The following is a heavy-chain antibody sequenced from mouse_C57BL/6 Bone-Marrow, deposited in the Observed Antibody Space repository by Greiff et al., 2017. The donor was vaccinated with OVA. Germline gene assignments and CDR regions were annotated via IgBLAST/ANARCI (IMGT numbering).Heavy chain of an antibody. CDR2: INPDSSTI. CDR3: ARPIYYDYAPFAD. V-gene: IGHV4-1*01. J-gene: IGHJ3*01. CDR1: GFAFSGYC. Sequence: EVQLVQSGGGLVQPGGSLKLSCAASGFAFSGYCMSWVRRAPGKGLEWIGEINPDSSTINYAPSLKDKFIISRDNAKNTLYLQMSKVRSEDTALDYCARPIYYDYAPFADWGKGTLVTVSA. D-gene: IGHD2-4*01.